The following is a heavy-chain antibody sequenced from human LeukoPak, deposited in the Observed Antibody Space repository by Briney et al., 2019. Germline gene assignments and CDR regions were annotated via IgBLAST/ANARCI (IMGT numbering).Heavy chain of an antibody. D-gene: IGHD2-15*01. CDR1: GFTFSSYS. J-gene: IGHJ4*02. V-gene: IGHV3-15*07. CDR2: IKSRADGGTT. Sequence: PGGSLRLSCGASGFTFSSYSMNWVRQAPGKGLEWVGRIKSRADGGTTDYATPVKDRFTISRDDSENTAFLQMNSLKTEDTAIYYCSTHPTSGFWGQGTLVTVSS. CDR3: STHPTSGF.